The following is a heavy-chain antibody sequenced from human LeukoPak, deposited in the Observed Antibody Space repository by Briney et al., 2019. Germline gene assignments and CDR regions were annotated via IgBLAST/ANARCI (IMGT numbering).Heavy chain of an antibody. Sequence: GGSLGLSCAASGFTFSSYSMNWVRQAPGKGLEWVSYISSSSSTIYYADSVKGRFTISRDNAKNSLYLQMNSLRAEDTAVYYCARGSSSWYLNFDYWGQGTLVTVSS. CDR2: ISSSSSTI. D-gene: IGHD6-13*01. CDR3: ARGSSSWYLNFDY. J-gene: IGHJ4*02. CDR1: GFTFSSYS. V-gene: IGHV3-48*01.